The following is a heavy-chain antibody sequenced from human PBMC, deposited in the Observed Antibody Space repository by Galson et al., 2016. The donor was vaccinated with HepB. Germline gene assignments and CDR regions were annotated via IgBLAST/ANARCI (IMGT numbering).Heavy chain of an antibody. J-gene: IGHJ4*02. Sequence: SLRLSCAASGFTFSRWWMHWVRQQPGKGLEWVARIKSDGTRTNYADSVRGRFAISRDNSKNAVFLQMNSLRPEDTAVFYCVRARDTFFDSWGQGTLVTVPS. V-gene: IGHV3-74*01. D-gene: IGHD2/OR15-2a*01. CDR2: IKSDGTRT. CDR1: GFTFSRWW. CDR3: VRARDTFFDS.